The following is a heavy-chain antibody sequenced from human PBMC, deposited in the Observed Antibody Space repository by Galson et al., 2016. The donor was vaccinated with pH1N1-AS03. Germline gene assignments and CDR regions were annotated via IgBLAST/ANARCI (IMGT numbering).Heavy chain of an antibody. Sequence: SLRLSCTASGFTFSSYGMHLVRQAPLKGLAWVAFIQNEESDTKYADPVRGRFTLSRDNSKNTLYLKMNSLRLEDTAFYYCVKETSRGAPGGDQWDLGTLVTVSS. CDR3: VKETSRGAPGGDQ. CDR1: GFTFSSYG. D-gene: IGHD3-16*01. CDR2: IQNEESDT. J-gene: IGHJ1*01. V-gene: IGHV3-30*02.